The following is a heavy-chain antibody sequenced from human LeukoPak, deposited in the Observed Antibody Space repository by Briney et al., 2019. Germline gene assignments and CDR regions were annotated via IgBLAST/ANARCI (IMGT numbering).Heavy chain of an antibody. D-gene: IGHD1-1*01. Sequence: ASVKVSCKASGGTFSSYAFSWVRQAPGQGLEWMGIINPSGGSTSYAQKFQGRVTMTRDTSTSTVYMELSSLRSEDTAVYYCATDGQLEPFSYYYYYGMDVWGQGTTVTVSS. CDR1: GGTFSSYA. CDR3: ATDGQLEPFSYYYYYGMDV. J-gene: IGHJ6*02. V-gene: IGHV1-46*01. CDR2: INPSGGST.